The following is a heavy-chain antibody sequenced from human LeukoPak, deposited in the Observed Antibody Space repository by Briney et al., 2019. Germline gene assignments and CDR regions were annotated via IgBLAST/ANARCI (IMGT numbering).Heavy chain of an antibody. CDR3: ARGKSIFGVVRLSFYYYMDV. J-gene: IGHJ6*03. V-gene: IGHV1-8*03. CDR1: GYTFTSYD. CDR2: MNPNGGNT. Sequence: GASVKVSCKASGYTFTSYDINWVRQATGQGLEWMGWMNPNGGNTGYAQKFQGRVIITRNTSISTAYMELSSLRSEDTAVYYCARGKSIFGVVRLSFYYYMDVWGKGTTVTVSS. D-gene: IGHD3-3*01.